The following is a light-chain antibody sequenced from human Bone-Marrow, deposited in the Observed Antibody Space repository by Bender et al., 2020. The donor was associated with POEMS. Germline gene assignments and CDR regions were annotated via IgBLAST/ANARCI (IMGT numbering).Light chain of an antibody. CDR1: SSNIGAHA. Sequence: QSVLTQPPSASGTPGQRVTISCSGGSSNIGAHAVNWYQHLPGTAPKLLIYSSHRRPSEVPDRFSGSRSGTSASLTISGLQTEDEAVYYCSSYTTSSTWVFGGGTKLTVL. CDR3: SSYTTSSTWV. V-gene: IGLV1-44*01. J-gene: IGLJ3*02. CDR2: SSH.